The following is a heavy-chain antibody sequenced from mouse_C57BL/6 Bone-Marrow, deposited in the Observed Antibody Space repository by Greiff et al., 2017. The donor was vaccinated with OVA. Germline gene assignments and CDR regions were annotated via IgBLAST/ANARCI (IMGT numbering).Heavy chain of an antibody. Sequence: EVQVVESGGGLVKPGGSLKLSCAASGFTFSDYGMHWVRQAPEKGLEWVAYISSGSSTIYYADTVKGRFTISRDNAKNTLFLQMTSLRSEDTAMYYCARDTTVVAEGFDYWGQGTTLTVSS. D-gene: IGHD1-1*01. CDR3: ARDTTVVAEGFDY. CDR2: ISSGSSTI. V-gene: IGHV5-17*01. CDR1: GFTFSDYG. J-gene: IGHJ2*01.